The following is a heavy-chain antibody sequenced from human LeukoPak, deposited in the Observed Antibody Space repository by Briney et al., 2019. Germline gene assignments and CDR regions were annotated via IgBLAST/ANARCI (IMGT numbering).Heavy chain of an antibody. CDR2: ISGSSSYI. J-gene: IGHJ4*02. CDR1: GFTFSSYG. Sequence: GGSLRLSCAASGFTFSSYGMNWVRQAPGKGLEWVSSISGSSSYIYYADSVKGRFTISRDNAKNSRYLQMNSLRAEDTAVYYCAKDHGHSSATWGQGTLVTVSS. D-gene: IGHD3-22*01. CDR3: AKDHGHSSAT. V-gene: IGHV3-21*04.